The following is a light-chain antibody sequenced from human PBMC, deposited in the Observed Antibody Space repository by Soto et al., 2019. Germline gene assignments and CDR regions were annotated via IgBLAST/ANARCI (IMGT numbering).Light chain of an antibody. J-gene: IGKJ1*01. CDR3: QQYKRYSKT. Sequence: IQLTQSPSSLSASVGDRVTITCRASQGINSFLAWYQQKPGKAPKLLIYAASTLHTGVPSRFSGSGSGTEFTLTITSLQPDDFATYYCQQYKRYSKTFGQGTKVDIK. CDR2: AAS. V-gene: IGKV1-9*01. CDR1: QGINSF.